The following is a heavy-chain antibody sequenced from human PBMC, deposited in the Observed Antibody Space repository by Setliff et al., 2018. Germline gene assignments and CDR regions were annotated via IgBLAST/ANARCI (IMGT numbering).Heavy chain of an antibody. D-gene: IGHD2-15*01. CDR1: GFTFSDYW. CDR2: INNDGSSI. J-gene: IGHJ4*02. Sequence: LSLSCVVSGFTFSDYWMHWVRQVPGKGLVWVSRINNDGSSITYTDSVKGRFTTSRDNAKDTLYLQMNSLRAEDTAVYYCAKGGIGSFDYWGQGTLVTVSS. CDR3: AKGGIGSFDY. V-gene: IGHV3-74*01.